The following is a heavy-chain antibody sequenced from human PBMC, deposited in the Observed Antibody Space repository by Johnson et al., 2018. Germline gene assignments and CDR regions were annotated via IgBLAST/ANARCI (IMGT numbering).Heavy chain of an antibody. CDR2: INKDGKTT. D-gene: IGHD1-1*01. Sequence: VQLQESGGGLAQPGGSLRLSCAVSGFTLSSYWMHWVRQAPGKGLVWVSRINKDGKTTNYADSVKGRFTISRDNAKNRLYLQMNSLRAEDTAVYYCTNDRGYALEIWGQGTMVTVSS. J-gene: IGHJ3*02. CDR3: TNDRGYALEI. CDR1: GFTLSSYW. V-gene: IGHV3-74*01.